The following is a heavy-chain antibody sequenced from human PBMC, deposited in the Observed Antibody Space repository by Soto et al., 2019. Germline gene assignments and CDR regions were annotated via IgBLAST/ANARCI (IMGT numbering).Heavy chain of an antibody. Sequence: ETLSLTCTVSGGSISSYYWSWIRQPPGKGLEWIGYIYYSGSTNYNPSLKSRVTISVDTSKNQFSLKLSSVTAADTAVYYCARAPNRGILWRGFDPWGQGTLVTVSS. D-gene: IGHD1-20*01. J-gene: IGHJ5*02. V-gene: IGHV4-59*01. CDR3: ARAPNRGILWRGFDP. CDR2: IYYSGST. CDR1: GGSISSYY.